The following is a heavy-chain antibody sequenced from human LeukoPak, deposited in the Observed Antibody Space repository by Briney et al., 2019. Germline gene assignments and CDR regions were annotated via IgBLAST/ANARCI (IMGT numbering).Heavy chain of an antibody. Sequence: GGSLRLSCAASGFTVSGNYMSWFRQAPGKGLECVAVIYSGGDTYYADSVKGRFTISRDKSKNGLYLQMNSLRAEDTAVYYCAKGAESSSPNLYYFDYWGQGTLVTVSS. D-gene: IGHD6-6*01. J-gene: IGHJ4*02. CDR2: IYSGGDT. CDR3: AKGAESSSPNLYYFDY. V-gene: IGHV3-53*01. CDR1: GFTVSGNY.